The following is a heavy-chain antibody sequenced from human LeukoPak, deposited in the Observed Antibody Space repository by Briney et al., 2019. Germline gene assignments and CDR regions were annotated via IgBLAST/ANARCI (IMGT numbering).Heavy chain of an antibody. CDR3: ARDLRPPVMATFADDAFDI. Sequence: GASVKVSRKASGYTFTSYYMHWVRQAPGQGLEWMGIINPSGGSTSYAQKFQGRVTMTRDTSTSTVYMELSSLRSEDTAVYYCARDLRPPVMATFADDAFDIWGQGTMVTVSS. CDR2: INPSGGST. CDR1: GYTFTSYY. D-gene: IGHD5-24*01. V-gene: IGHV1-46*01. J-gene: IGHJ3*02.